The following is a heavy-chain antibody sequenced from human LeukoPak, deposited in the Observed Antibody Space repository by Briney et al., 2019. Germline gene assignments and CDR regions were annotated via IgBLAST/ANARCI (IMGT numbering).Heavy chain of an antibody. J-gene: IGHJ4*02. V-gene: IGHV3-23*01. CDR2: ISDSGGNT. D-gene: IGHD6-6*01. CDR3: ARHRSSWLIDY. CDR1: GFTFNTYA. Sequence: GGSLRLSCAASGFTFNTYAMSWVRQAPWERLQWVSGISDSGGNTYYADSVRGRFTISRDNSKNTLYLQMNSLRAEDTAVYYCARHRSSWLIDYWGQGTLVTVSA.